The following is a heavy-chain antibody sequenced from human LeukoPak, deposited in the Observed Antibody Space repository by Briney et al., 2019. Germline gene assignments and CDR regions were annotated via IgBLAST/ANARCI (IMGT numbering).Heavy chain of an antibody. D-gene: IGHD2-21*01. J-gene: IGHJ4*02. CDR3: AKDRIGGALEF. CDR1: RFTFSSYG. Sequence: GGSLRLSCAASRFTFSSYGMHWVRQAPGTGLEWVACIMEDGSVQKYVDSVRGRFTISRDNARNSLYLQMNSLRVEDTAVYYCAKDRIGGALEFWGQGTLAIVSS. V-gene: IGHV3-7*01. CDR2: IMEDGSVQ.